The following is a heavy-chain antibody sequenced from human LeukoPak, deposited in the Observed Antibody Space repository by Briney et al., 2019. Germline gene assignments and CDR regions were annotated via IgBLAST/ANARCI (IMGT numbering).Heavy chain of an antibody. D-gene: IGHD3-22*01. J-gene: IGHJ4*02. Sequence: ASVKVSCKASGYTFTNYGINWVRQAPGQGLEWMGWISAYNGNTHYAQKLQGRVTMTTDTSTSTVYMELRSLRSDDTAVYYCARGSPPRRNYDSRGYYSYYFDYWGQGTLVTVSS. CDR2: ISAYNGNT. V-gene: IGHV1-18*01. CDR3: ARGSPPRRNYDSRGYYSYYFDY. CDR1: GYTFTNYG.